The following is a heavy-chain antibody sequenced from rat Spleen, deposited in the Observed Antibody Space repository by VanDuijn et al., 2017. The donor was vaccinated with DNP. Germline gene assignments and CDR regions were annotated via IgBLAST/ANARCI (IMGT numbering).Heavy chain of an antibody. CDR1: GHSFTNSYR. J-gene: IGHJ3*01. CDR2: IKSAGRT. Sequence: EVQLQESGPGLVKPSQSLSLTCSVTGHSFTNSYRWNWIRRFPGNRLAWMGYIKSAGRTYYNPSLNGRISITRDTSRNQFFLQVNSGTTEDTATYYCASTQFSGDVNWFAYWGQGTLVTVSS. D-gene: IGHD1-1*01. CDR3: ASTQFSGDVNWFAY. V-gene: IGHV3-3*01.